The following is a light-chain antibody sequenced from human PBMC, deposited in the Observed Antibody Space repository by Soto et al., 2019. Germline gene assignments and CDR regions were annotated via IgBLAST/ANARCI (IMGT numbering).Light chain of an antibody. J-gene: IGLJ1*01. Sequence: QSALTQPASVSGSPGQSITISCTGTSSDVGGYNYVSWYQQHPGKAPKLMIYDVSSRPSVVSNRFSGSKSGNTASLTISGLQVEDEADYYFSSYPSSSNANHVFGTGTNLTVL. CDR1: SSDVGGYNY. V-gene: IGLV2-14*01. CDR3: SSYPSSSNANHV. CDR2: DVS.